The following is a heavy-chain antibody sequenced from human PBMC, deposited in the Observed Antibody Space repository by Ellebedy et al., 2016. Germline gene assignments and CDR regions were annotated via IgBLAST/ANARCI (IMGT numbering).Heavy chain of an antibody. D-gene: IGHD3-10*01. CDR3: AAAITMVRGVALPDY. CDR2: ISGSGGST. Sequence: GESLKISXAASGFTFSSYAMSWVRQAPGKGLEWVSAISGSGGSTYYADSVKGRFTISRDNSKNTLYLQMNSLRSEDTAVYYCAAAITMVRGVALPDYWGQGTLVTVSS. V-gene: IGHV3-23*01. CDR1: GFTFSSYA. J-gene: IGHJ4*02.